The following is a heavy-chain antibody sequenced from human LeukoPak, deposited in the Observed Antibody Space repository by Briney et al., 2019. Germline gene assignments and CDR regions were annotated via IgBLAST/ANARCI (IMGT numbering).Heavy chain of an antibody. CDR3: VRQLAVPGPGYLDL. D-gene: IGHD6-19*01. J-gene: IGHJ2*01. CDR1: GFTFSSYA. Sequence: PGGSLRLSCSASGFTFSSYAMHWVRQAPGKGLEYVSAISSNGGGPYYADSVKGRFTISRDNSKNTLYLQMSSLRAEDTAVYYCVRQLAVPGPGYLDLWGRGTLVTVSS. CDR2: ISSNGGGP. V-gene: IGHV3-64D*06.